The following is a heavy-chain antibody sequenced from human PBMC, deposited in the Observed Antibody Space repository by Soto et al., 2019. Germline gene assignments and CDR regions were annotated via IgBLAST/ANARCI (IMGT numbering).Heavy chain of an antibody. V-gene: IGHV4-31*03. CDR3: ARVRIAARTNFLDY. CDR1: GGSISSGGYY. Sequence: SETLSLTCTVSGGSISSGGYYWSWIRQHPGKGLEWIGHIYYSGSTYYNPSLKSRVTISVDTSKNQFSLKLSSVTAADTAVYYCARVRIAARTNFLDYWGQGTLVTVSS. CDR2: IYYSGST. D-gene: IGHD6-6*01. J-gene: IGHJ4*02.